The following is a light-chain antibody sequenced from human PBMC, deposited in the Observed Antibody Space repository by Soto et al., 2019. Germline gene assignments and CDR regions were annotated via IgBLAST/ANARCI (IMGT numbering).Light chain of an antibody. V-gene: IGKV3-11*01. CDR1: QSVSSSY. CDR2: DAS. Sequence: EIVLTQSPGTLSLSPGERVTLSFRASQSVSSSYLAWYQQKPGQAPRLLIYDASNRATGIPARFSGSGSGTDFTLTISSLEPEDFAVYYCQQRSNWPFTFGGGTKVDIK. CDR3: QQRSNWPFT. J-gene: IGKJ4*01.